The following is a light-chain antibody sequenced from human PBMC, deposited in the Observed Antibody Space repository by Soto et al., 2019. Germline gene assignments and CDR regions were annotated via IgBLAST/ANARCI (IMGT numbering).Light chain of an antibody. CDR2: GAS. CDR1: QSVSSSY. Sequence: EIVLTQSPGILSLSPGERATLSCRASQSVSSSYLAWYQQKPGQAPRLLIYGASNRATGIPDRFSARGSETRCTPTISRLEPEDFAVYYCQQYGSSPPDTFGQGTKLESK. V-gene: IGKV3-20*01. CDR3: QQYGSSPPDT. J-gene: IGKJ2*01.